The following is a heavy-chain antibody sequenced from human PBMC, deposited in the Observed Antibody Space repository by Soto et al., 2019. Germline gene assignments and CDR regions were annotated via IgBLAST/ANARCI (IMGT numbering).Heavy chain of an antibody. CDR3: ARESGDWPLNWFDP. Sequence: GGSLRLSCAASGFNFSNHWMHWVRQRPAEGLVWVSRITSDGKSKAYAESVKGRFAISRDNAKDTLYLQMNGLTAEDTAVYYCARESGDWPLNWFDPWGQGTLVTVSS. D-gene: IGHD2-21*02. J-gene: IGHJ5*02. CDR2: ITSDGKSK. V-gene: IGHV3-74*01. CDR1: GFNFSNHW.